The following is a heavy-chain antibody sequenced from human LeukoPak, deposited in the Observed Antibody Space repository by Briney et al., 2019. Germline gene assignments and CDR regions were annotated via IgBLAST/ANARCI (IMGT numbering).Heavy chain of an antibody. CDR3: ARGGRGWLFDY. CDR2: IYYSGST. J-gene: IGHJ4*02. D-gene: IGHD5-12*01. V-gene: IGHV4-39*01. CDR1: GGSISSSSYY. Sequence: SETLSLTCTVSGGSISSSSYYWGWIRQPPGMGLEWIGSIYYSGSTYYNPSLKSRVTISVDTSKNQFSLKLSSVTAADTAVYYCARGGRGWLFDYWGQGTLVTVSS.